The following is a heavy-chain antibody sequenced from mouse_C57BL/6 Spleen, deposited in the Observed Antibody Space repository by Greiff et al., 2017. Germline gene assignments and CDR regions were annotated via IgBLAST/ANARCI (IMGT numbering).Heavy chain of an antibody. J-gene: IGHJ2*01. CDR1: GYTFTSYW. D-gene: IGHD1-1*01. V-gene: IGHV1-61*01. CDR2: IYPSDSET. Sequence: QVQLQQPGAELVRPGSSVKLSCKASGYTFTSYWMDWVKQRPGQGLEWIGNIYPSDSETHYNQKFKDKATLTVDKSSSTAYMQLSSLTSEDSAVYYCAREGSPYFDYWGQGTTLTVSS. CDR3: AREGSPYFDY.